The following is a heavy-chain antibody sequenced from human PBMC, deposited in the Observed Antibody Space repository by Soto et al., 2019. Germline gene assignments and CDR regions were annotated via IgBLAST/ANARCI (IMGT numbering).Heavy chain of an antibody. CDR2: VKSKTDGKTT. Sequence: EVQLEESGGGLVEPGGSLRVSCGASGFTLTNAWMTWVRQAPGKGLEWVGRVKSKTDGKTTDYSAPVKCRFIISRDDSKNMVYLQMNSLKTEDTAVYYCTTSAGARGYRYWGQGTLVTVSS. V-gene: IGHV3-15*07. CDR1: GFTLTNAW. CDR3: TTSAGARGYRY. J-gene: IGHJ4*02. D-gene: IGHD5-12*01.